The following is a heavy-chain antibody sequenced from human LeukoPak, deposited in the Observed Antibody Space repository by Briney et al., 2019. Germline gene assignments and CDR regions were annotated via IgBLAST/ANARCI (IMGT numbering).Heavy chain of an antibody. CDR1: GFTFSSYA. V-gene: IGHV3-23*01. Sequence: GGSLRLSCAASGFTFSSYAMSWVRQAPGKGLEWVSAISGSGGSTYYADSVKGRFTISRDNSKNTPYLQMNSLRAEDTAVYYCAKALRGSGSYPDAFDIWGQGTMVTVSS. J-gene: IGHJ3*02. CDR2: ISGSGGST. CDR3: AKALRGSGSYPDAFDI. D-gene: IGHD3-10*01.